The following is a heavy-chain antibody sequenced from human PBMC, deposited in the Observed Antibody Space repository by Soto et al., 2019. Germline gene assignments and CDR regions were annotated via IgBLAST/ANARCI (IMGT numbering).Heavy chain of an antibody. V-gene: IGHV3-48*04. J-gene: IGHJ6*02. CDR3: ARVGNYYDSSGGPYGMDV. CDR1: GFTFISYS. D-gene: IGHD3-22*01. Sequence: GGSLRLSCAASGFTFISYSMHWVRQAPGKGLEWVSGISANGDTIDYADSVKGRFTISRDNAKNSLYLQMNSLRAEDTAVYYCARVGNYYDSSGGPYGMDVWGQGTTVTVSS. CDR2: ISANGDTI.